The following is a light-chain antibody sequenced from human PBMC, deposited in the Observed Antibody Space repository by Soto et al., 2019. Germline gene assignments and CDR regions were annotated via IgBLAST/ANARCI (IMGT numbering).Light chain of an antibody. CDR1: QSVSSNF. Sequence: EIVLTQSPGTLSLSPGERATLSCRASQSVSSNFLAWYQQKPGRAPRLLIFGASTRATGIPDRFSGSGSGTDFTLTISRLEPEDSAVYYCQQYGSAPLTFGGGTKVEIK. V-gene: IGKV3-20*01. CDR3: QQYGSAPLT. J-gene: IGKJ4*01. CDR2: GAS.